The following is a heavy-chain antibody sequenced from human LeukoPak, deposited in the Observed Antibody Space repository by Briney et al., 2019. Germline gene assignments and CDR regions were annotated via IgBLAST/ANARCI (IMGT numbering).Heavy chain of an antibody. J-gene: IGHJ6*03. CDR2: ISYDGSNK. CDR1: GFTFSSYA. V-gene: IGHV3-30*04. Sequence: GGSLRLSCAASGFTFSSYAMHWVRQAPGKGLEWVAVISYDGSNKYYADSVKGRFTISRDNTKNTLYLQMNSLRAEDTAVYYCARGPLLLWFGELLSSPMDVWGKGTTVTISS. CDR3: ARGPLLLWFGELLSSPMDV. D-gene: IGHD3-10*01.